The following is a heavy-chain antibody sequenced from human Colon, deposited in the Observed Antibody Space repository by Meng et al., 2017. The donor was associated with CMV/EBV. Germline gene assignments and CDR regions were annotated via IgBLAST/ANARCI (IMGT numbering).Heavy chain of an antibody. J-gene: IGHJ4*02. V-gene: IGHV3-33*06. CDR1: FTRSL. CDR3: PQTHGCSSWEGPAYYFDY. CDR2: PGYDRSNK. Sequence: FTRSLLRWSLQGRGKGLEWVPPPGYDRSNKYYADHVKARFTISTVNSKITLSLHMTSLRLSDTTVYYCPQTHGCSSWEGPAYYFDYWGQGTLVTVSS. D-gene: IGHD6-13*01.